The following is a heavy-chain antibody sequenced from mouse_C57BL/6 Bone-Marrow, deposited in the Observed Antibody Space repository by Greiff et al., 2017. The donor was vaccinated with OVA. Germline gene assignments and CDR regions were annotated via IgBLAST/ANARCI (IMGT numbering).Heavy chain of an antibody. CDR2: IFPGSGST. D-gene: IGHD2-2*01. CDR3: ARIGLRRGDWYVDV. CDR1: GYTFTDYY. V-gene: IGHV1-75*01. Sequence: VQLQQSGPELVKPGASVKISCKASGYTFTDYYINWVKQRPGQGLEWIGWIFPGSGSTYYNEKFKGKATLTVDKSSSTAYMLLSSLTSEDSAVYFCARIGLRRGDWYVDVWGTGTTVTVSS. J-gene: IGHJ1*03.